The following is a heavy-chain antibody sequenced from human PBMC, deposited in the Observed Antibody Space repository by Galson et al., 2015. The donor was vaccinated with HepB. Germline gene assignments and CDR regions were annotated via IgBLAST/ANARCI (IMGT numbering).Heavy chain of an antibody. CDR1: GFTFSSYD. CDR3: ARGKRTYGGNSLDY. J-gene: IGHJ4*02. Sequence: SLRLSCAASGFTFSSYDMHWVRHATGKGLEWVSAIGTAGDPYYPGSVKGRFTISRENAKNSLYLQMNSLRAGDTAVYYCARGKRTYGGNSLDYWGQGTLVTVSS. D-gene: IGHD4-23*01. V-gene: IGHV3-13*05. CDR2: IGTAGDP.